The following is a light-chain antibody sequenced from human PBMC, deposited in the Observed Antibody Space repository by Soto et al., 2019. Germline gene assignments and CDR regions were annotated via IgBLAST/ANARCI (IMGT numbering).Light chain of an antibody. V-gene: IGLV2-14*01. J-gene: IGLJ2*01. CDR2: DVS. CDR3: SSYTSSSTPVV. CDR1: SSDVGGYNY. Sequence: QSALTQPASVSGSPGQSITISCSGTSSDVGGYNYVSWYQQHPGKAPKLIIYDVSNRPSGVSNRFSGSKSGNTASLTISGRDAEDEADYYCSSYTSSSTPVVFAGGTKLTVL.